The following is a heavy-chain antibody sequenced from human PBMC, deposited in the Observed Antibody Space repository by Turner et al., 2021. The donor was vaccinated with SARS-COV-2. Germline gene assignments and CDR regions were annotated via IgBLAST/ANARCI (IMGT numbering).Heavy chain of an antibody. CDR3: ATSTVAGTELNYYGMDV. CDR2: IYYSGST. D-gene: IGHD6-13*01. J-gene: IGHJ6*02. Sequence: HLQLQDSGPGLVKPSETLPLTCTVSGGSISSISYYWGWIRQPPGKGLEWIGSIYYSGSTYYNPSLKSRVTISVDTSKNQFSLKLSSVTAADTAVYYCATSTVAGTELNYYGMDVWGQGTTVTVSS. V-gene: IGHV4-39*01. CDR1: GGSISSISYY.